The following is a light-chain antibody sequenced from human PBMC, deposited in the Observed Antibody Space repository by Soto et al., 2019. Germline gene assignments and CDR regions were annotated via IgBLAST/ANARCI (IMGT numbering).Light chain of an antibody. Sequence: QSALTQPRSVSGSPGQSVTISCTGISSDVGGYNYVSWYQQHPGKAPKLMIYDVSKRPSGVPDRFSGSKSGNTASLTISGLQAEDEADYYCCSYAGSYTFGDVVFGGGTQLTVL. CDR3: CSYAGSYTFGDVV. CDR2: DVS. CDR1: SSDVGGYNY. J-gene: IGLJ2*01. V-gene: IGLV2-11*01.